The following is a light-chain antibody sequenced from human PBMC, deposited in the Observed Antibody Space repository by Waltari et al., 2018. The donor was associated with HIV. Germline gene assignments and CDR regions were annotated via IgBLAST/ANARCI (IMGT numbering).Light chain of an antibody. CDR1: SGHINYV. V-gene: IGLV4-69*01. J-gene: IGLJ3*02. CDR3: QTWDSGIRV. Sequence: QVVLTQPPSASASLGASVKLTCTLSSGHINYVIAWHQQQPPKGPRFLMKLNSDGRHSKGDGIPDRFSGSSSGAERYLTISSLQSEDEADYFCQTWDSGIRVFGGGTRLTVL. CDR2: LNSDGRH.